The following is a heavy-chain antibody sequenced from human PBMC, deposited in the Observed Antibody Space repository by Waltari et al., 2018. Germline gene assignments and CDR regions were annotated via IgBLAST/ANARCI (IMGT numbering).Heavy chain of an antibody. CDR3: ARGFDA. CDR1: GFTFSLNW. J-gene: IGHJ5*02. Sequence: EVQLVESGGGLVQPGGSLRLSCAASGFTFSLNWMHWVRQAPGKGLEWVAKIKGDGSEKYYVDSVRGRFTLSRDNAKNTLSLEMNSVTAEDTAVYYCARGFDAWGQGTLVTVSS. V-gene: IGHV3-7*01. CDR2: IKGDGSEK.